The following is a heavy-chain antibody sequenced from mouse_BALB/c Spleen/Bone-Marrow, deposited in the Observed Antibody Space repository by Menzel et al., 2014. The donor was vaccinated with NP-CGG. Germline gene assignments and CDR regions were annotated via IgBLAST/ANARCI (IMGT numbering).Heavy chain of an antibody. D-gene: IGHD4-1*01. V-gene: IGHV1S135*01. J-gene: IGHJ3*01. CDR1: GYAFTSYN. Sequence: EVQLQQSGPELVKPGASVKVSCKASGYAFTSYNMYWVKQSHGKSLEWIGYIDPYSGGTSYNQKFKGKATLTVDKSSSTAYMHLNSLTSEDSAVYYCARIGIGNIGGAYWGQGTLVTVSA. CDR3: ARIGIGNIGGAY. CDR2: IDPYSGGT.